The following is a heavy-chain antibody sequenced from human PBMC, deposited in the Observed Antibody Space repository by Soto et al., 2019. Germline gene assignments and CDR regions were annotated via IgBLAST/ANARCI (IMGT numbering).Heavy chain of an antibody. CDR1: GGSISSGDYY. J-gene: IGHJ6*02. D-gene: IGHD3-9*01. V-gene: IGHV4-30-4*01. Sequence: SETLSLTCTVSGGSISSGDYYWSWIRQPPGKGLEWIGYIYYSGSTYYNPSLKSRVTISVDTSKNQFSLKLSSVTAADTAVYYCARVTTYYDILTGYYPPRGMDVWGQGTTVTVSS. CDR2: IYYSGST. CDR3: ARVTTYYDILTGYYPPRGMDV.